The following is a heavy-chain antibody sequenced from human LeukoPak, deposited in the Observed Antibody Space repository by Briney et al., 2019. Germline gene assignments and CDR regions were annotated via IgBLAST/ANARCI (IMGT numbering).Heavy chain of an antibody. D-gene: IGHD5-24*01. V-gene: IGHV4-4*02. CDR3: ARHVPITGTLGFDS. J-gene: IGHJ4*02. CDR2: IYRSGST. Sequence: SGTLSLTCAVSGGSITIDTWWSWVRQPPGKGLEWIGQIYRSGSTNYNPSLKSRVTILMDKSKNQLSLDLISVTAADTAVYYCARHVPITGTLGFDSWGQGTLVTVSS. CDR1: GGSITIDTW.